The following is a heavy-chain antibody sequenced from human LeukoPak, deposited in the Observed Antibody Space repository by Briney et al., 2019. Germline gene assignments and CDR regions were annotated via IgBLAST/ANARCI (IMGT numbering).Heavy chain of an antibody. CDR2: IYTSGST. D-gene: IGHD6-19*01. CDR1: GGSISSYC. Sequence: SETLSLTCTVSGGSISSYCWSWIRQPAGKGLEWIGRIYTSGSTNYNPSLKSRVTMSVDTSKNQFSLKLSSVTAADTAVYYCARVGYSSGWSFDYWGQETLVTVSS. CDR3: ARVGYSSGWSFDY. J-gene: IGHJ4*02. V-gene: IGHV4-4*07.